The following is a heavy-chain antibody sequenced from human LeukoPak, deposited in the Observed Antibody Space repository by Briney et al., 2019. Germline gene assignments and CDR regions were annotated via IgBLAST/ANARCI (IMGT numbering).Heavy chain of an antibody. CDR3: ARVGAYYYDSSGYLYFDY. Sequence: SQTLSLTCTVSGGSISSNNYYWSWIRQPPGKGLEWIGNIYHSGSTYYNPSLKSRVTISVDRSKNQFSLKLSSVTDADTAVYYCARVGAYYYDSSGYLYFDYWGQGTLVTVSS. V-gene: IGHV4-30-2*01. CDR2: IYHSGST. J-gene: IGHJ4*02. CDR1: GGSISSNNYY. D-gene: IGHD3-22*01.